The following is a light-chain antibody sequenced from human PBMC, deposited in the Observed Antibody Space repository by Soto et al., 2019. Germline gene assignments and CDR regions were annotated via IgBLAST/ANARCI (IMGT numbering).Light chain of an antibody. CDR3: QQYGRSPPFT. Sequence: IVLTQSPGTLSLSPGERATLSCRASQSVSSTYIAWYQQNPGQAPRLLIYGASSRATGIPDRFSGSGSGKDFTPTISRLEPEDLAVYFCQQYGRSPPFTFGQGTKVEIK. J-gene: IGKJ2*01. CDR2: GAS. CDR1: QSVSSTY. V-gene: IGKV3-20*01.